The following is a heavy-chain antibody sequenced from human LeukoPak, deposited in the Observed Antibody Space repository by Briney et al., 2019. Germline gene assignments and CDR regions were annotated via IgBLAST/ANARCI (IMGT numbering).Heavy chain of an antibody. D-gene: IGHD3-16*01. J-gene: IGHJ6*02. V-gene: IGHV3-30*18. CDR3: AKDRRMMSPHYGMDV. CDR2: ISYGGGYQ. CDR1: GFTFTSYG. Sequence: GGSPRLSCAASGFTFTSYGKHWVRQAPGKGLKWVTYISYGGGYQYYADSVKGRFTISRDNSKNTVYLQLNSLTPEDTAVYYCAKDRRMMSPHYGMDVWGQGTTVTVSS.